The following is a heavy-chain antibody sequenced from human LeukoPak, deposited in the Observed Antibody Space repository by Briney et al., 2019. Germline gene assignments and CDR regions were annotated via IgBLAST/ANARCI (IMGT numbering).Heavy chain of an antibody. CDR2: IYYSGST. CDR1: GGSISSYY. D-gene: IGHD3-9*01. Sequence: SETLSLTCTVSGGSISSYYWSWIRQPPGKGLEWIGYIYYSGSTNYNPSLKSRATISVDTSKNQFSLKLSSVTAADTAVYYCARHPPRKYYDILTGYFVESPESPDYWGQGTLVTVSS. CDR3: ARHPPRKYYDILTGYFVESPESPDY. V-gene: IGHV4-59*08. J-gene: IGHJ4*02.